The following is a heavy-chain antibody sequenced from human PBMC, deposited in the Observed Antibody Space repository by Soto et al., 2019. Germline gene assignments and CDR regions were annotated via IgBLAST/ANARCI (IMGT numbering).Heavy chain of an antibody. J-gene: IGHJ6*03. V-gene: IGHV3-21*01. CDR1: GFTFSSYS. Sequence: GGSLRLSCAASGFTFSSYSMNWVRQAPGKGLEWVSSISSSSSYIYYADSVKGRFTISRDNAKNSLYLQMNSLRAEDTAVYYCARATGYSSGWYPEKYYYYYYMDVWGKGTTVTVSS. CDR2: ISSSSSYI. D-gene: IGHD6-19*01. CDR3: ARATGYSSGWYPEKYYYYYYMDV.